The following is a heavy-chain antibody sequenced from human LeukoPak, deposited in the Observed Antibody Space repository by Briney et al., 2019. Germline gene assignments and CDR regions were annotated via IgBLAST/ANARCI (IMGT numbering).Heavy chain of an antibody. D-gene: IGHD3-22*01. CDR1: GGTFSSYA. Sequence: SVKVSCKASGGTFSSYAISWVRQAPGQGLEWMGRIIPIFGIANYAQKFQGRVTITADKSTSTAYMELSSLRSEDTAVYYCARDLRRRGGITMIAVVKDHYYYGMDVWGQGTTVTVSS. V-gene: IGHV1-69*04. CDR3: ARDLRRRGGITMIAVVKDHYYYGMDV. J-gene: IGHJ6*02. CDR2: IIPIFGIA.